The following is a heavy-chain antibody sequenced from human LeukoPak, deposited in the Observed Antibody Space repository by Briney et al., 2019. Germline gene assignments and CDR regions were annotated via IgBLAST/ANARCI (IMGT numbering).Heavy chain of an antibody. D-gene: IGHD6-13*01. Sequence: ASVKVSCKASGYTFTSYYMHWMRQAPGQGPEWMGIINPRGGSTDYAQKFQGRITMTSDTSTSTVYMELNSLRSDDTAVYFCARVGSAAAAADYWGQGTLVTVSS. CDR1: GYTFTSYY. CDR3: ARVGSAAAAADY. CDR2: INPRGGST. J-gene: IGHJ4*02. V-gene: IGHV1-46*01.